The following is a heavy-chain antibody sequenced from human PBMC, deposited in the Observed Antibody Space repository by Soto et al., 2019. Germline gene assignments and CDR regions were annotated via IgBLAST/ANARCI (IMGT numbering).Heavy chain of an antibody. V-gene: IGHV3-53*01. CDR2: IYSGGST. D-gene: IGHD5-12*01. Sequence: GGSLRRSCAASGFTVSSNYMSWVRQAPGKWLEWVSVIYSGGSTYYADSVKGQFKISRHNSKNTLYLQMNSLRAEHTAVYYCARSRRDGYNFNYWGQGTLVNVSS. J-gene: IGHJ4*01. CDR3: ARSRRDGYNFNY. CDR1: GFTVSSNY.